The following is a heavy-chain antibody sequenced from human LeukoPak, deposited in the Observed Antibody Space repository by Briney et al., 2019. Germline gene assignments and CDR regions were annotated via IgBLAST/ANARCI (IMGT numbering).Heavy chain of an antibody. CDR1: VGSISSYY. J-gene: IGHJ5*02. Sequence: SETLSLTCTVSVGSISSYYWSWIRQPPGKGLEWIGYIYYSGSTNYNPSLKSRVTISVDTSKNQFSLKLSSMTAADTAVYYCAREAFNWFDPWGQGTLVTVSS. CDR3: AREAFNWFDP. CDR2: IYYSGST. V-gene: IGHV4-59*01.